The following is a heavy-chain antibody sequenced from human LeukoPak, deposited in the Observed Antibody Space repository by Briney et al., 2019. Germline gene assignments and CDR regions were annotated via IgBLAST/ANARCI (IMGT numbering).Heavy chain of an antibody. V-gene: IGHV4-4*07. CDR1: GGSISGYF. Sequence: RTSETLSLTCTVSGGSISGYFCTWLRQSAGAGLVCIGRIHTSGTTYYNPSLRSRVSMSVDTSNNKFSLRLSSVTAADTAVYYCARDPAGHGRYFDYWGQGALVTVSS. CDR3: ARDPAGHGRYFDY. CDR2: IHTSGTT. D-gene: IGHD1-14*01. J-gene: IGHJ4*02.